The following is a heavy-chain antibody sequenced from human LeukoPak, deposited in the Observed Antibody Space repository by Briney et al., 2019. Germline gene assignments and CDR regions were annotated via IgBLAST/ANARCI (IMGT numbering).Heavy chain of an antibody. Sequence: PSETLSLTCTVSGGSISSYYWSWIRQHPGKGLEWIGYIYYSGSTYYNPSLKSRVTISVDTSKNQFSLKLSSVTAADTAVYYCARVVRAVAGLFDYWGQGTLVAVSS. J-gene: IGHJ4*02. V-gene: IGHV4-59*06. CDR3: ARVVRAVAGLFDY. CDR2: IYYSGST. CDR1: GGSISSYY. D-gene: IGHD6-19*01.